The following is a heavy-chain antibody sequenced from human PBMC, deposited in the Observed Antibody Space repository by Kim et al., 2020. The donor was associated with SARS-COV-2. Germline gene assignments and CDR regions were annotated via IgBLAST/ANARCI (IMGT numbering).Heavy chain of an antibody. Sequence: SETLSLTCSVSGGSVTSGTYYWSWLRQPPGKGLEWIAYISYSGSSNSNPSLKSPVTISVDTSKNQFSLKMTSVTASDTAVYYCARLTTYNSGGYYFYYWG. J-gene: IGHJ4*01. V-gene: IGHV4-61*01. D-gene: IGHD6-19*01. CDR2: ISYSGSS. CDR1: GGSVTSGTYY. CDR3: ARLTTYNSGGYYFYY.